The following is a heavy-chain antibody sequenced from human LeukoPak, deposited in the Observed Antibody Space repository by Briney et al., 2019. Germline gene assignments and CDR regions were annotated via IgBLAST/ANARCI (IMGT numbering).Heavy chain of an antibody. CDR2: IHHNGFI. J-gene: IGHJ4*02. CDR1: GDSITYYY. CDR3: ARDRWLYDY. D-gene: IGHD5-24*01. Sequence: SETLSLTCTVFGDSITYYYWNWIRQSPAKGLEWIGYIHHNGFINYNLSLKSRVTISLDRSRNQFSLKMTSVTAADTAVYYCARDRWLYDYWGQGTLVTVSS. V-gene: IGHV4-59*12.